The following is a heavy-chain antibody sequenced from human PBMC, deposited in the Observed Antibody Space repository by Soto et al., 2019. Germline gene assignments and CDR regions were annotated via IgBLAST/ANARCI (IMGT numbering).Heavy chain of an antibody. D-gene: IGHD3-16*01. CDR3: ARVWALSGVFV. CDR1: GFTFSGYW. V-gene: IGHV3-7*05. CDR2: IKQDGSEK. J-gene: IGHJ4*02. Sequence: EVQLVESGGGLVQPGGSLRLSCAASGFTFSGYWMNWVRQAPGKGLEWVANIKQDGSEKNYVDSVKGRFTVSRDNAKNSLYLQMNSLTAEDTAVYFCARVWALSGVFVRGQGTLVTVS.